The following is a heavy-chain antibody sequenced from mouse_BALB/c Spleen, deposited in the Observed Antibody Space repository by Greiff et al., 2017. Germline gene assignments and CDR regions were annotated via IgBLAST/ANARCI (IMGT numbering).Heavy chain of an antibody. CDR3: ARTSYYRYDGWFAY. CDR1: GYSITSDYA. CDR2: ISYRGST. J-gene: IGHJ3*01. V-gene: IGHV3-2*02. D-gene: IGHD2-14*01. Sequence: EVQLQQSGPGLVKPSQSLSLTCTVTGYSITSDYAWNWIRQFPGNKLEWMGYISYRGSTSYNPSLKSRISITRDTSKNQFFLQLNSVTTEDTATYYCARTSYYRYDGWFAYWGQGTLVTVSA.